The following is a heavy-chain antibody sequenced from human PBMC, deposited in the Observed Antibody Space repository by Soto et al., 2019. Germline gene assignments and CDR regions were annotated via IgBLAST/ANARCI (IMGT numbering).Heavy chain of an antibody. CDR2: IYWDDDK. CDR3: VYLLTGGRFDS. CDR1: GFSLSSSGVG. D-gene: IGHD3-16*01. J-gene: IGHJ4*02. Sequence: QITLKESGPSLVKPTETLTLTCTFSGFSLSSSGVGVAWIRQPPGKPLEWLALIYWDDDKYTSPSLKSRLTLTKDTSKNRVVLLMTNMDPVDTATYFGVYLLTGGRFDSWGQGTLVTVSS. V-gene: IGHV2-5*02.